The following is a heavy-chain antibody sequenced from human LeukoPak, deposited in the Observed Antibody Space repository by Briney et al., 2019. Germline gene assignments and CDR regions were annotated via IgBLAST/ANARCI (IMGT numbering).Heavy chain of an antibody. D-gene: IGHD4-17*01. V-gene: IGHV3-30*03. CDR1: GFTFSSYG. CDR2: ISYDGSNK. J-gene: IGHJ4*02. CDR3: ARVQMTTVTTVDY. Sequence: PGGSLRLSCAASGFTFSSYGMHWVRQAPGKGLEWVAVISYDGSNKYYADSVKGRFTISRDNSKNTLYLQMNSLRAVDTAVYYCARVQMTTVTTVDYWGQGTLVTVSS.